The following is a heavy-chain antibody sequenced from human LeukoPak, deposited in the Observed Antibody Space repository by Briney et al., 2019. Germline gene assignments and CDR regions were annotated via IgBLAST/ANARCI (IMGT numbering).Heavy chain of an antibody. V-gene: IGHV3-23*01. CDR1: GFSFGSYA. CDR3: ATDYGVYDWFHY. J-gene: IGHJ4*02. Sequence: GGSLRLSCGTSGFSFGSYAMSWVRQAPGKGLEWVSAINAEAATIRYADSVRGRFTISRDNSKNTLYMEMNSLRAEDTALYYCATDYGVYDWFHYWGQGTPVTVSS. D-gene: IGHD3-16*01. CDR2: INAEAATI.